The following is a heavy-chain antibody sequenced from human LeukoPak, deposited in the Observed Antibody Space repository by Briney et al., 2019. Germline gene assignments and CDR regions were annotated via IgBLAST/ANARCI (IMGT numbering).Heavy chain of an antibody. D-gene: IGHD3-16*01. CDR3: APTAEAYTSWWKV. CDR1: GYKFTDDY. V-gene: IGHV1-2*02. J-gene: IGHJ4*02. Sequence: ASVKVSCKASGYKFTDDYMHWVRQAPGQGLEFLGWINPDSGFTNYAQKFKGRVTMTRDTSISTAYLEVRSLTSDDTAVYYCAPTAEAYTSWWKVWGQGTLVAVSS. CDR2: INPDSGFT.